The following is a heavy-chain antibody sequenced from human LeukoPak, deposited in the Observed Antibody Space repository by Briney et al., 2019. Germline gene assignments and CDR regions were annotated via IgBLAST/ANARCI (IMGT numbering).Heavy chain of an antibody. CDR3: AREKGYSSGDLDY. J-gene: IGHJ4*02. CDR1: GFTFSSYA. CDR2: ISYDGSNK. D-gene: IGHD6-19*01. V-gene: IGHV3-30*04. Sequence: GGSLRLSCAASGFTFSSYAMHWVRQAPGKGLEWVAVISYDGSNKYYADSVKGRFTISRYNSKNTLYLQMNSLRAEDTAVYYCAREKGYSSGDLDYWGQGTLVTVSS.